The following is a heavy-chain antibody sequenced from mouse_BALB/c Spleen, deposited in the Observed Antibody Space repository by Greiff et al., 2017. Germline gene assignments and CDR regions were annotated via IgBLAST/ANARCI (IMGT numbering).Heavy chain of an antibody. V-gene: IGHV14-4*02. Sequence: VQLKQSGAELVRSGASVKLSCTASGFNIKDYYMHWVKQRPEQGLEWIGWIDPENGDTEYAPKFQGKATMTADTSSNTAYLQLSSLTSEDTAVYYCNLYDYDGAYWDQGTLVTVSA. CDR1: GFNIKDYY. D-gene: IGHD2-4*01. CDR2: IDPENGDT. J-gene: IGHJ3*01. CDR3: NLYDYDGAY.